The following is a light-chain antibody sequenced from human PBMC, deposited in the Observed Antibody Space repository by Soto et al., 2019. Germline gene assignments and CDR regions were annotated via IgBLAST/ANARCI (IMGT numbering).Light chain of an antibody. CDR2: DVT. CDR1: SSDVGGYDY. CDR3: SSYTSSSTLVV. V-gene: IGLV2-14*03. Sequence: QSVLTQPASVSGSPGQSITISCAGTSSDVGGYDYVSWYQHHPGKAPKIMIYDVTNRPSGVSSRFSGSRSGDTASLTISGLQAEDEADYYCSSYTSSSTLVVFGGGTKVTVL. J-gene: IGLJ2*01.